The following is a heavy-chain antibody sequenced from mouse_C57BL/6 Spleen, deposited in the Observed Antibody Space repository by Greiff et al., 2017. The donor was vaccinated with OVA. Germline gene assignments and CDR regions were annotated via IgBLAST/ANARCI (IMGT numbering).Heavy chain of an antibody. CDR1: GYAFSSSW. CDR2: IYPGDGDT. CDR3: GSGYETDDAMDY. V-gene: IGHV1-82*01. D-gene: IGHD2-2*01. Sequence: VQLQQSGPELVKPGASVKISCKASGYAFSSSWMNWVKQRPGKGLEWIGRIYPGDGDTNYNGKFKGKATLTADKSSSTAYMQLSSLTSEDSAVYFCGSGYETDDAMDYWGQGTSVTVSS. J-gene: IGHJ4*01.